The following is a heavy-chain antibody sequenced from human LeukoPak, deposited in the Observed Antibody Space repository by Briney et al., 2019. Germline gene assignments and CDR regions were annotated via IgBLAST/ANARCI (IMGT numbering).Heavy chain of an antibody. J-gene: IGHJ5*02. CDR2: ISYTGNT. CDR1: GGSISPYF. D-gene: IGHD3-10*01. CDR3: ARDDYRGVTNFDP. V-gene: IGHV4-59*01. Sequence: SETLSLTCTVSGGSISPYFWSWIRQPPGKGLEWIGYISYTGNTNYDPSLKSRVTISVDTSKNQFSLQLTSVTAADTALYYCARDDYRGVTNFDPWGQGALVTVSS.